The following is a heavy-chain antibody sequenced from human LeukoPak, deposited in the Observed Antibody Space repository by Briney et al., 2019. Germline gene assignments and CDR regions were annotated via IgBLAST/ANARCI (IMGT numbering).Heavy chain of an antibody. CDR2: IYYSGST. CDR3: ARYSYGSVVFDY. CDR1: GGSISSYY. J-gene: IGHJ4*02. D-gene: IGHD5-18*01. Sequence: SETLSLTCTVSGGSISSYYWSWIRQPPGKGLEWIGYIYYSGSTNYSPSLKSRVTISVDTSKNQFSLKLSSVTAADTAVYYCARYSYGSVVFDYWGQGTLVTVSS. V-gene: IGHV4-59*08.